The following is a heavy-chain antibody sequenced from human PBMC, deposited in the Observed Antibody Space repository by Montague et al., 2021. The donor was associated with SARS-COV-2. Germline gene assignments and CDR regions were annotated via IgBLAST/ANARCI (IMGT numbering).Heavy chain of an antibody. J-gene: IGHJ4*02. CDR2: IYYSGST. CDR3: ARESGSGSYLVY. V-gene: IGHV4-39*01. CDR1: GGSISSSSYY. Sequence: SETLSLNCNVSGGSISSSSYYWGWIRQPPEKGLEWIGSIYYSGSTYYKPSLKSRVTISVDTSKNQFSLKLSSVTAADTAVYYCARESGSGSYLVYWGQGTLVTVSS. D-gene: IGHD3-10*01.